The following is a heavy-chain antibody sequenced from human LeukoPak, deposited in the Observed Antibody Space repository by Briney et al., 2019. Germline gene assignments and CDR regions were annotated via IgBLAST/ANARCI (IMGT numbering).Heavy chain of an antibody. V-gene: IGHV3-21*01. CDR2: ISSSSSYI. J-gene: IGHJ3*02. CDR1: GFTFSSYS. Sequence: GGSLRLSCAASGFTFSSYSMNWVRQAPGKGLEWVSSISSSSSYIYYADSVKGRFTISRDNAKNSLYLQMNSLRAEDTAVYYCARADYGDYVSVNAFDIWGQGTMVTVSS. D-gene: IGHD4-17*01. CDR3: ARADYGDYVSVNAFDI.